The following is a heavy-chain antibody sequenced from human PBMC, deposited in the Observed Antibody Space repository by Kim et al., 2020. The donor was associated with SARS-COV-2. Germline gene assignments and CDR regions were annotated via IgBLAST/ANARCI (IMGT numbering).Heavy chain of an antibody. CDR3: ATDYYGSGSYYHDAFDI. Sequence: ASVKVSCKASGYTFTGYYMHWVRQAPGQGLEWMGWINPNSGGTNYAQKFQGRVTMTRDTSISTAYMELSRLRSDDTAVYYCATDYYGSGSYYHDAFDIWGQGTMVTVSS. CDR1: GYTFTGYY. CDR2: INPNSGGT. D-gene: IGHD3-10*01. J-gene: IGHJ3*02. V-gene: IGHV1-2*02.